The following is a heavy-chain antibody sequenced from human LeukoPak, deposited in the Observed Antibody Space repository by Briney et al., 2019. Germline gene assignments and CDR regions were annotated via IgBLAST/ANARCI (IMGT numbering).Heavy chain of an antibody. J-gene: IGHJ3*02. CDR1: GYTFTSYA. Sequence: GASVKVSCKASGYTFTSYAISWVRQAPGQGLEWMGGIIPIFGTAKYDQKFQGRVTITTDESTSTAYMELSSLRSEDTAVYYCARDPQYYYDSSGYYAQHAFDIWGQGTMVTVSS. CDR2: IIPIFGTA. CDR3: ARDPQYYYDSSGYYAQHAFDI. D-gene: IGHD3-22*01. V-gene: IGHV1-69*05.